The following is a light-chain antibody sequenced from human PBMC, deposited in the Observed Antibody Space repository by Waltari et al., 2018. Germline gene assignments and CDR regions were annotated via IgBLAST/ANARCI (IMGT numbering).Light chain of an antibody. CDR2: AAT. Sequence: DIQMSQSPSSLSASVGDRVTITCRASQNIKTFLNWYQQKPGKAPELLIYAATTLQSGVPSRFSGGGSGTEFTLTISSLQREDFATYFCQQSQSSPYTFGRGTKLDIK. V-gene: IGKV1-39*01. CDR3: QQSQSSPYT. CDR1: QNIKTF. J-gene: IGKJ2*01.